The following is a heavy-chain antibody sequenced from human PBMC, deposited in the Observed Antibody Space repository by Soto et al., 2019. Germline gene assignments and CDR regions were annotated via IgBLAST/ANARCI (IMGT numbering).Heavy chain of an antibody. V-gene: IGHV4-4*02. J-gene: IGHJ6*03. Sequence: SETLSLTCAVSSGSISSSNWWSWGRQPPGKGLEWIGEIYHSGSTNYNPSLKSRVTISVDKSKNQFSLKLSSVTAADTAVYYCAGGEPRRSVISLYSYYYYMDVWGQGTTLTVSS. CDR3: AGGEPRRSVISLYSYYYYMDV. CDR1: SGSISSSNW. CDR2: IYHSGST. D-gene: IGHD1-26*01.